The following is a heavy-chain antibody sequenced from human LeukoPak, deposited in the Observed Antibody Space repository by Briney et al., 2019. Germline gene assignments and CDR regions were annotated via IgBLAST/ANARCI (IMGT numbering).Heavy chain of an antibody. CDR3: ARDLLEWELLGNWFDP. V-gene: IGHV1-3*01. CDR2: INAGNGNT. Sequence: GASVKVSCKASGYTFTGYAMHWVRQAPRQRLEWTGSINAGNGNTKYSQKFQGRVTITRDTSASTAYMELSSLRSEDTAVYYCARDLLEWELLGNWFDPWGQGTLVTVSS. D-gene: IGHD1-26*01. CDR1: GYTFTGYA. J-gene: IGHJ5*02.